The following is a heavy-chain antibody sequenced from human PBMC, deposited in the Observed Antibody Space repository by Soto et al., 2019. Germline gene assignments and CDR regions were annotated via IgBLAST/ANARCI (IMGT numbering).Heavy chain of an antibody. J-gene: IGHJ3*02. CDR2: MYSGGST. V-gene: IGHV3-66*01. CDR1: GFTVSSNY. Sequence: GGSLSLSCAASGFTVSSNYMSWVRQAPGKGLEWVSGMYSGGSTYYADAVKGRFTISRDNSKNTLYLQMNSLRAEDTAVYYCARDPGDYCSGGSCYGINAFDIWGQGTMVTVSS. D-gene: IGHD2-15*01. CDR3: ARDPGDYCSGGSCYGINAFDI.